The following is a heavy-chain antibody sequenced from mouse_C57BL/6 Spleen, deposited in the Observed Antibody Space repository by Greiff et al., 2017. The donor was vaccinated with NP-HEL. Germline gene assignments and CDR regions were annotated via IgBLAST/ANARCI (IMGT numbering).Heavy chain of an antibody. D-gene: IGHD2-5*01. V-gene: IGHV5-4*01. Sequence: EVKLVESGGGLVKPGGSLKLSCAASGFTFSSYAMSWVRQTPEKRLEWVATISDGGSYTYYPDNVKGRFTISRDNAKNNLYLQMSHLKSEDTAMYYCARDRGYSSLFAYWGQGTLVTVSA. J-gene: IGHJ3*01. CDR3: ARDRGYSSLFAY. CDR1: GFTFSSYA. CDR2: ISDGGSYT.